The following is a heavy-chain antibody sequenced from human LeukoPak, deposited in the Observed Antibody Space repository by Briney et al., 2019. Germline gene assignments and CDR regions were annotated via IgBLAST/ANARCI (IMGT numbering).Heavy chain of an antibody. J-gene: IGHJ4*02. CDR1: GYTFTGYY. Sequence: ASVKVSCKASGYTFTGYYMHWVRQAPGQGLEWMGRINPNSGGTDYAQKFQGRVTMTRDTSISTAYMELSRLRSDDTAVYYCAREAYSSAFDYWGQGTLVTVSS. CDR3: AREAYSSAFDY. V-gene: IGHV1-2*06. D-gene: IGHD6-19*01. CDR2: INPNSGGT.